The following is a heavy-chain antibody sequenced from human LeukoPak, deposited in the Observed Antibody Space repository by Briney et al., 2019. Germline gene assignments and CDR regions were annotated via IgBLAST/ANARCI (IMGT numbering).Heavy chain of an antibody. D-gene: IGHD3-10*01. J-gene: IGHJ4*02. Sequence: GGSLRLSCAASGSTFSNYWMHWVRQAPGKGLVWVSRIHTDGISTTYADSVKGRFTISRDNSKNTLYLQMNSLRAEDTAMYFCVRDVGAVRGEVYFDYWGQGTLVTVSS. CDR2: IHTDGIST. CDR3: VRDVGAVRGEVYFDY. CDR1: GSTFSNYW. V-gene: IGHV3-74*01.